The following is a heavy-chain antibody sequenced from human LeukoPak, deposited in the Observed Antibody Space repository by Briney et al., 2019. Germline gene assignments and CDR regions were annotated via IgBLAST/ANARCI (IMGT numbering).Heavy chain of an antibody. J-gene: IGHJ4*02. CDR3: AREMYSSTHAGSDY. V-gene: IGHV4-4*02. Sequence: WETLSLSCAVSGVSFSSSSMRSGVREPPGKVLEWSWKIYHSGSTNYNPSLKSRVTISVDKSKNQFSLKLSSVTAADTAVYYCAREMYSSTHAGSDYWGQGTLVTVSS. CDR2: IYHSGST. CDR1: GVSFSSSSM. D-gene: IGHD6-13*01.